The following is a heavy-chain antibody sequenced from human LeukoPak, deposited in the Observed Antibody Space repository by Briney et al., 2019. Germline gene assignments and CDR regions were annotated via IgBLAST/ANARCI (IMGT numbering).Heavy chain of an antibody. CDR2: ISWNSGSI. J-gene: IGHJ4*02. V-gene: IGHV3-9*01. Sequence: PGRSLRLSCAASGFTFDDYAMHWVRQAPGKGLEWVSGISWNSGSIGYADSVKGRFTISRDNAKNSLYLQMNSLRAEDTAVYYCANTRALGYWGQGTLVTVSS. CDR1: GFTFDDYA. CDR3: ANTRALGY.